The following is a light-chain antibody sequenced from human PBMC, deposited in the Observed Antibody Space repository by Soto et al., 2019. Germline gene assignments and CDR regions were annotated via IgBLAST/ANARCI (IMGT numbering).Light chain of an antibody. CDR3: QQYNSSPWT. CDR2: NAS. J-gene: IGKJ1*01. Sequence: DIQMTQSHSTLSASVGDRVTITCRASQSISSWLAWYQQKPGKAPKLLIYNASSLESGVPSRFSGSGSGTELTLTISSLQPDDFATYYCQQYNSSPWTFGQGTKVEIK. V-gene: IGKV1-5*03. CDR1: QSISSW.